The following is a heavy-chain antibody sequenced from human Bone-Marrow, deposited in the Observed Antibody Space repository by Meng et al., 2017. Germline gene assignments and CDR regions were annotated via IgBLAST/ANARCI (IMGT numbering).Heavy chain of an antibody. J-gene: IGHJ5*02. CDR1: GGTFSSYA. D-gene: IGHD1-26*01. Sequence: QLVQIGAEVKKPGSSVKFSCKASGGTFSSYAFSWVRQAPGQGLEWMGGIIPIFGTANYAQKFQGRVTITTDESTSTAYMELSSLRSEDTAVYYCASGLSGSYQNWFDPWGQGTLVTVSS. V-gene: IGHV1-69*05. CDR3: ASGLSGSYQNWFDP. CDR2: IIPIFGTA.